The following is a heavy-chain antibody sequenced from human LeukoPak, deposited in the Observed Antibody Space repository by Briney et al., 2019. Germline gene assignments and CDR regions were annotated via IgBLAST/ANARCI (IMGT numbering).Heavy chain of an antibody. D-gene: IGHD5-12*01. V-gene: IGHV3-30*01. CDR2: ISYDGSNK. J-gene: IGHJ4*02. Sequence: GRSLRLSCAASGFTFSSYAMHWVRQAPGKGLEWVAVISYDGSNKYYADSVKGRFTISRDNSKNTLYLQMNSLRAEDTAVYYSARDDGRYRGYDLDYWGQGTLVTVSS. CDR1: GFTFSSYA. CDR3: ARDDGRYRGYDLDY.